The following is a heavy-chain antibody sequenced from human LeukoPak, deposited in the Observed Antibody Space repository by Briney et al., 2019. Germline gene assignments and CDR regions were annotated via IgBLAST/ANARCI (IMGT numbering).Heavy chain of an antibody. CDR2: MNPNSGNT. D-gene: IGHD2-2*01. J-gene: IGHJ3*02. Sequence: ASVKVSCKASGYTFTRYGINWVRQATGQGLEWMGWMNPNSGNTGYAQKFQGRVTITRNTSISTAYMELSSLRSEDTAVYYCARKCSTSCYLAFDIWGQGTMVTVSS. CDR1: GYTFTRYG. V-gene: IGHV1-8*03. CDR3: ARKCSTSCYLAFDI.